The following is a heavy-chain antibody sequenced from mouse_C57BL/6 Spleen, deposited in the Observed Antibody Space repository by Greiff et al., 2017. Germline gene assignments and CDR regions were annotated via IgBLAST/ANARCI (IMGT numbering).Heavy chain of an antibody. D-gene: IGHD4-1*01. CDR2: IYPSDSET. J-gene: IGHJ2*01. Sequence: VQLQQPGAELVRPGSSVKLSCKASGYTFTSYWMDWVKQRPGQGLEWIGNIYPSDSETHYNQKFKDKATLTVDKSSSTAYMQLSSLTSEDSAVDYGARGPLGFFFDYWGQGTTLTVSS. CDR3: ARGPLGFFFDY. CDR1: GYTFTSYW. V-gene: IGHV1-61*01.